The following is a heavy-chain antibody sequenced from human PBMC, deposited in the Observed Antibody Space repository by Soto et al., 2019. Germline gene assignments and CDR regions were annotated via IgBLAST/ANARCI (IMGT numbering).Heavy chain of an antibody. CDR3: ARLGYGFGDELNWFDP. CDR2: INAGNGNT. Sequence: QVQLVQSGAEEKKPGASVKVSCKASGYTFTSYAMHWVRQAPGQRLEWMGWINAGNGNTKYSQKFQGRVTITRDTYASTAYMEPSSLRYEDTAVYYCARLGYGFGDELNWFDPLGQGTLVSVSS. D-gene: IGHD3-10*01. J-gene: IGHJ5*02. CDR1: GYTFTSYA. V-gene: IGHV1-3*05.